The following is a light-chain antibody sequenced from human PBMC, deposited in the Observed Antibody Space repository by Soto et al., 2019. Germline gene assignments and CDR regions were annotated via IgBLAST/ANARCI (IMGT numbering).Light chain of an antibody. Sequence: EIVLTQSPATLSLSPGERATLSCRASQSVSSYLAWYQQKPGQAPRLLIYDASNRATGIPARFSGSGSGTDFTLTISSLDPEDCAVYYCQQSRNWPLTFGGGNKVEIK. V-gene: IGKV3-11*01. J-gene: IGKJ4*01. CDR2: DAS. CDR1: QSVSSY. CDR3: QQSRNWPLT.